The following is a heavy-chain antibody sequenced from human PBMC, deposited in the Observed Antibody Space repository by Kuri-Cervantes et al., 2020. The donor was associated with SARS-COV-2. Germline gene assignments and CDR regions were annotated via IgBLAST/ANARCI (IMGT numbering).Heavy chain of an antibody. Sequence: ASVKVSCKASGYTFTGYYMHWVRQAPGQGLEWMGRINPNSGGTNYAQKFQGRVTMTTDTSTSTAYVELRSLRSDDTAVYYCASWGRDMTTVTWVDYWGQGTLVTVSS. V-gene: IGHV1-2*06. CDR2: INPNSGGT. CDR3: ASWGRDMTTVTWVDY. D-gene: IGHD4-17*01. J-gene: IGHJ4*02. CDR1: GYTFTGYY.